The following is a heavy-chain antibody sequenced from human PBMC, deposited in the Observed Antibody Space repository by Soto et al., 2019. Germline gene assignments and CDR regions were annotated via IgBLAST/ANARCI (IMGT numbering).Heavy chain of an antibody. D-gene: IGHD6-6*01. CDR2: IDPSDSYT. CDR1: GYSFTSYW. V-gene: IGHV5-10-1*01. Sequence: PGESLKISCKGSGYSFTSYWISWVRQMPGKGLEWMGRIDPSDSYTNYSPSFQGHVTISAYKSISTAYLQWSSLKASDTAMYYCASLSTIAARRTYYYYGMDVWGQGTTVTV. CDR3: ASLSTIAARRTYYYYGMDV. J-gene: IGHJ6*02.